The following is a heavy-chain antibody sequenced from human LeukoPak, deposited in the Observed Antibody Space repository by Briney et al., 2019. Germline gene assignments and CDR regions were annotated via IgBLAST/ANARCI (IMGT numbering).Heavy chain of an antibody. V-gene: IGHV3-23*01. Sequence: PGGSLRLSCAASGFTFSSYAMSWFRQAPGKGLEWVSALSGSGGSTYYADSVKGRFTISRDNSKNTLYLQMNSLRAEDTAVYYCAKVDLGYYDFWSGYDFDFWGQGTLVTVSS. D-gene: IGHD3-3*01. CDR2: LSGSGGST. CDR3: AKVDLGYYDFWSGYDFDF. CDR1: GFTFSSYA. J-gene: IGHJ4*02.